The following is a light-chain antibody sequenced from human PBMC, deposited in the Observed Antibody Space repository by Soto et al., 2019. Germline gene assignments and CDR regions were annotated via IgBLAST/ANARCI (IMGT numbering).Light chain of an antibody. CDR3: QQLNSYPRT. CDR1: QAISSY. CDR2: GAS. Sequence: IQLTQSPSSLSASVGDRVTITCRASQAISSYLAWYQQKPGRAPNLLIYGASTLQSGVPSRFSGSGSGTDFTLTISSLQPEDFATYYCQQLNSYPRTFGQWTKVEIK. V-gene: IGKV1-9*01. J-gene: IGKJ1*01.